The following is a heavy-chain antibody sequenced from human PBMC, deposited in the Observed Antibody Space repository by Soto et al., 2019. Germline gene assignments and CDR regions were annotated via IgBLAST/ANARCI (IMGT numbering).Heavy chain of an antibody. CDR2: IRSKAKDYAT. D-gene: IGHD1-26*01. CDR1: GFNFSVSS. CDR3: AIEGAGFGQ. J-gene: IGHJ4*02. V-gene: IGHV3-73*01. Sequence: EVQLVESGGGLVQPGGSVKLSCAASGFNFSVSSMHWVRQASGKGLEWVGRIRSKAKDYATAYAESVKGRFAISRDDLKNTMYLQMSSLRTEDTAMYYCAIEGAGFGQWGQGTRVTVSS.